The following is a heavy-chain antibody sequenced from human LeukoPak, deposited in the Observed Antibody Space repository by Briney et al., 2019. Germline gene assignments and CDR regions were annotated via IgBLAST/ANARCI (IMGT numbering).Heavy chain of an antibody. Sequence: GSLPLSSAASGFPYRNYGMHWVRRPRGRRREWVTFIRNDGSGKYYAATVRGRFTISRDDSKNTLYLQMNSLRAEDTAVYHCVQDRDWGFGYWGRGTLVTVSS. D-gene: IGHD7-27*01. CDR2: IRNDGSGK. V-gene: IGHV3-30*02. CDR3: VQDRDWGFGY. CDR1: GFPYRNYG. J-gene: IGHJ4*02.